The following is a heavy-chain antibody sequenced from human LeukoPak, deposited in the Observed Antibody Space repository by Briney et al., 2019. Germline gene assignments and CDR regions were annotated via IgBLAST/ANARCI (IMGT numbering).Heavy chain of an antibody. V-gene: IGHV3-21*04. Sequence: GGSLRLSCAASGFTFSSYSMNWVRQAPGKGLEWVSSISSSSSYIYYADSVKGRFTISRDNAKNSLYLQMNSLRAEDTAVYYCAKGTHTYYYYYGMDVWGQGTTVTVSS. CDR2: ISSSSSYI. CDR1: GFTFSSYS. D-gene: IGHD2-2*01. J-gene: IGHJ6*02. CDR3: AKGTHTYYYYYGMDV.